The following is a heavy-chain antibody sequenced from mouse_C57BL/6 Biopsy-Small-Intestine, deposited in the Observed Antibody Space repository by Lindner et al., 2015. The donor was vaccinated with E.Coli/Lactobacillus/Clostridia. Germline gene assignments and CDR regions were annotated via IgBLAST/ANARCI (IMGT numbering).Heavy chain of an antibody. CDR1: GFTFSSYA. V-gene: IGHV5-6-2*01. CDR3: ARQEGLLLAY. J-gene: IGHJ3*01. CDR2: ISPNGGST. Sequence: VQLQESGGGLVKPGGSLKLSCAASGFTFSSYAMSWVRQTPEKRLEWVAAISPNGGSTYYPDTVRDRFTISRDNAKNTLYLQMSSLKSEDTALYYCARQEGLLLAYWGQGTLVTVSA. D-gene: IGHD2-10*01.